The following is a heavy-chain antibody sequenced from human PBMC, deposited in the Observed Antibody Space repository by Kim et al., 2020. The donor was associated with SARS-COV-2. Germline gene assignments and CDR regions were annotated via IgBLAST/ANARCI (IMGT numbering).Heavy chain of an antibody. D-gene: IGHD3-3*01. Sequence: KGRFTISRDSSKNTPYLQMNSLRAEGTAVYYCAKDRDYDFWSGYPYFDYWGQGALVTVSS. CDR3: AKDRDYDFWSGYPYFDY. J-gene: IGHJ4*02. V-gene: IGHV3-23*01.